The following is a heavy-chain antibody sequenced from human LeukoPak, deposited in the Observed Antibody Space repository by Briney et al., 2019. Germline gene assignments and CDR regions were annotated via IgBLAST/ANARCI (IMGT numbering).Heavy chain of an antibody. CDR2: IIPIFGTA. V-gene: IGHV1-69*06. Sequence: ASVKVSCKASGGTFSTYAISWVRQAPGQGLEWMGGIIPIFGTANYAQKFQGRVTMTEDTSTDTAYMELSSLRSEDTAVYYCATGYSSQDYFDYWGQGTLVTVSS. CDR1: GGTFSTYA. CDR3: ATGYSSQDYFDY. J-gene: IGHJ4*02. D-gene: IGHD6-13*01.